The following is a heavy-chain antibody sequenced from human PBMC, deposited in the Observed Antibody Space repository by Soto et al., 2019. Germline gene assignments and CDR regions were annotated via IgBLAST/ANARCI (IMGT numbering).Heavy chain of an antibody. V-gene: IGHV1-69*01. CDR2: IIPIFGTA. CDR3: ASPPIYGLYYSGMDV. D-gene: IGHD3-10*01. J-gene: IGHJ6*02. Sequence: QVQLVQSGAEVKKPGSSVKVSCKASVGTFSSYAISWVRQAPGQGLEWMGGIIPIFGTANYAQKFQGRVTITAYEYTSTAYMELSSLRSEDTAVYYCASPPIYGLYYSGMDVWGQGTTVTVSS. CDR1: VGTFSSYA.